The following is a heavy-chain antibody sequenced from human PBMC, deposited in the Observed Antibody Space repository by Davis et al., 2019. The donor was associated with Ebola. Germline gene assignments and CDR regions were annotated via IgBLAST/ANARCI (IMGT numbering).Heavy chain of an antibody. J-gene: IGHJ5*02. Sequence: ASVKVSCKASGYSFTTSDINWVRQAPGQGLEWMGWINPNSGGTNYAQKFQGRVTMTRDTSISTAYMELSRLRSDDTAVYYCARRRQLPTSRELDPWGQGTLVTVSS. CDR1: GYSFTTSD. D-gene: IGHD2-2*01. CDR3: ARRRQLPTSRELDP. CDR2: INPNSGGT. V-gene: IGHV1-2*02.